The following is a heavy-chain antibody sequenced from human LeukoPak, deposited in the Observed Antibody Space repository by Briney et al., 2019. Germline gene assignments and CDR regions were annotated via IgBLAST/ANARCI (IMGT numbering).Heavy chain of an antibody. V-gene: IGHV3-7*03. D-gene: IGHD6-13*01. CDR1: GFTFSSYW. J-gene: IGHJ4*02. CDR2: IKQDGSEK. CDR3: ARSVPYGTTWYGRSDC. Sequence: PGGSLRLSCAASGFTFSSYWMSWVRQAPGKGLEWVANIKQDGSEKYYVDSVKGRFTISRDNAMNSLYLQMDSLRVEDTAIYYCARSVPYGTTWYGRSDCWGQGTQVTVSS.